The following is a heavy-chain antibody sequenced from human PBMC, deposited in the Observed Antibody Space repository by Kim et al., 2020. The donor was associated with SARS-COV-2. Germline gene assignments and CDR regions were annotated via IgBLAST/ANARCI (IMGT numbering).Heavy chain of an antibody. V-gene: IGHV3-48*02. D-gene: IGHD3-16*01. Sequence: GGSLRLSCATSGFTFSSYDMHWVRHAPGKGLVWLSFILNGCPNIYYANSVTGRFTISREHDKNSLFLQMNSLRDEDTALYYCVRDRMGGAFDIWGQETMGTVSS. CDR3: VRDRMGGAFDI. CDR2: ILNGCPNI. CDR1: GFTFSSYD. J-gene: IGHJ3*02.